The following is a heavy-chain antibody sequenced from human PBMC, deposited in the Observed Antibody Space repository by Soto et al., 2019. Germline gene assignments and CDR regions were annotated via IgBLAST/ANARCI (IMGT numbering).Heavy chain of an antibody. CDR1: GFTFSSYS. V-gene: IGHV3-23*01. D-gene: IGHD4-17*01. Sequence: GGSLRLSCAASGFTFSSYSMNWVRQAPGKGLEWVSGISGNADSTYYAASVKGRFTISRDKSKNTLYLQMNSLRGEDTAVYYCAQDRPYGSPTFATVWGQGTPVTVSS. J-gene: IGHJ4*02. CDR3: AQDRPYGSPTFATV. CDR2: ISGNADST.